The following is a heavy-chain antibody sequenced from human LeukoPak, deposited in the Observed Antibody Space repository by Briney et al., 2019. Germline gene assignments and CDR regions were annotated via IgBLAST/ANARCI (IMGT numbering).Heavy chain of an antibody. Sequence: SETLSLTCTVSGGSISSSSYYWGWIRQPPGKGLEWIGSIYYSGSTYYNPSLKSRVTISVDTSKNQFSLKLSSVTAADTAVYYCARDYGSGYLDYWGQGTLVTVSS. J-gene: IGHJ4*02. CDR3: ARDYGSGYLDY. D-gene: IGHD3-10*01. CDR1: GGSISSSSYY. CDR2: IYYSGST. V-gene: IGHV4-39*07.